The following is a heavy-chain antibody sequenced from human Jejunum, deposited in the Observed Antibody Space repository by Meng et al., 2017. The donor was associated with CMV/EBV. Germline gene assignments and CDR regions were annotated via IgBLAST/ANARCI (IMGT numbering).Heavy chain of an antibody. CDR2: ININTGNP. CDR3: ARGNGWRFDY. D-gene: IGHD6-19*01. CDR1: GYTFTSSS. Sequence: QVQLVQSGSELKKPGDSVQVSCQAAGYTFTSSSMNWVRHAPGQGLEWMGWININTGNPTYAQGFTGRFVFSLDTSVSTAYLQIDSLKADDTAVYYCARGNGWRFDYWGQGTLVTVSS. V-gene: IGHV7-4-1*01. J-gene: IGHJ4*02.